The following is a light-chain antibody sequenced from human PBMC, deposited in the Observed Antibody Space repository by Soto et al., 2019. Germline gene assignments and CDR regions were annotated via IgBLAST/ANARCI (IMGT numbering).Light chain of an antibody. J-gene: IGKJ1*01. V-gene: IGKV1-5*03. CDR1: HSISSW. CDR3: QQYNSYPWT. CDR2: KAS. Sequence: DIQMTQSPSTLSASVGDRVTITCRASHSISSWLAWYQQKPGKAPKLLLYKASSLESGVPSRFSGSGSGTEFTLTISSLQPDDFATYYCQQYNSYPWTFGQGTKVEIK.